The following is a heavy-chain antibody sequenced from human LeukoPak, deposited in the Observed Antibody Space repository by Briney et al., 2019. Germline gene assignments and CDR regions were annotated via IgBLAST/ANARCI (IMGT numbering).Heavy chain of an antibody. CDR2: ISSSSSYI. CDR1: GFTFSSYS. D-gene: IGHD3-3*01. CDR3: ARDLRILEWLSTS. J-gene: IGHJ4*02. V-gene: IGHV3-21*01. Sequence: GGSLRLSCAASGFTFSSYSMNWVRQAPGKGLEWVSSISSSSSYIYYADSVKGRFTISRDNAKNSLYLQMNSLRAEDTAVYYCARDLRILEWLSTSWGQGTLVTVSS.